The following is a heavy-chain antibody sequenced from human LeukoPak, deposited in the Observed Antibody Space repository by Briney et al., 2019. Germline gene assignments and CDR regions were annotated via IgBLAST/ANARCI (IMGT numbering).Heavy chain of an antibody. Sequence: SGTLSLTYALSGHSITSSKGWSWVRQSPEKGLEWIGEVYHTGATNYNPSLKSRVTVSVDKSKNQFSLNLSSVTAADTAVYYCASGSHAVTTHFDYWGQGTLVTVSS. CDR2: VYHTGAT. CDR1: GHSITSSKG. V-gene: IGHV4-4*02. CDR3: ASGSHAVTTHFDY. D-gene: IGHD3-16*01. J-gene: IGHJ4*02.